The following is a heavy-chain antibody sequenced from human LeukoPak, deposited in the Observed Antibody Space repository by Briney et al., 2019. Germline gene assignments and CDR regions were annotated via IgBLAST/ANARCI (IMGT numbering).Heavy chain of an antibody. J-gene: IGHJ4*02. V-gene: IGHV4-39*01. CDR1: GASVSGSNYY. Sequence: SETLSLTCAVSGASVSGSNYYWGWIRQPPGKGLEWIGNIYSSGSTYYNASLQSRVTISIDTSKNQFSLRLNSVTAADTAMYYCAKSGGYGLIDYWGQGTRVTVSS. D-gene: IGHD1-26*01. CDR2: IYSSGST. CDR3: AKSGGYGLIDY.